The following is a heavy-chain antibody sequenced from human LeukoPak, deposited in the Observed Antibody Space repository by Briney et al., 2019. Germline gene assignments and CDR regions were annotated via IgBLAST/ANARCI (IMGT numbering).Heavy chain of an antibody. CDR3: ARDETYYMYFDY. CDR1: GYTLTDKY. J-gene: IGHJ4*02. D-gene: IGHD2/OR15-2a*01. CDR2: INPNSGDT. V-gene: IGHV1-2*02. Sequence: ASVKVSCKASGYTLTDKYMHWVRQAPGQGLEWMGWINPNSGDTTYAQKFQGRVTITRDTSISTAYMEQRTLTSDDTALYYSARDETYYMYFDYWGQGTLVTVSS.